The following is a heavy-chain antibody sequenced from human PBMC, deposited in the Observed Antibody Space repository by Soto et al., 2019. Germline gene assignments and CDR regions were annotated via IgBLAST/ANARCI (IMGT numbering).Heavy chain of an antibody. Sequence: GASVKVSCKVSGYTLTELSMHWVRQAPGKGLEWIGGFDPEDGETIYAQKFQGRVTMTEDTSTDTAYMELSSLRSEDTAVYYCATGGYDFWSGYPHYYYGMDVWGQGTTVTVSS. D-gene: IGHD3-3*01. V-gene: IGHV1-24*01. J-gene: IGHJ6*02. CDR1: GYTLTELS. CDR3: ATGGYDFWSGYPHYYYGMDV. CDR2: FDPEDGET.